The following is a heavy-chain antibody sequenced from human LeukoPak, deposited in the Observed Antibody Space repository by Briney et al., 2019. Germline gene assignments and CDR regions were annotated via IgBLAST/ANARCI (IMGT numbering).Heavy chain of an antibody. D-gene: IGHD2-2*01. CDR1: GFTFSSSA. J-gene: IGHJ4*02. V-gene: IGHV3-30-3*01. CDR3: ARDPEYQLLYYFDY. CDR2: ISFDGSNK. Sequence: GGSLRLSCTASGFTFSSSAIHWVRQAPGKGLEWVAVISFDGSNKYYADSVKGRFTISRDNSKNTLYLQMNSLRAEDTAVYYCARDPEYQLLYYFDYWGQGTLVTVSS.